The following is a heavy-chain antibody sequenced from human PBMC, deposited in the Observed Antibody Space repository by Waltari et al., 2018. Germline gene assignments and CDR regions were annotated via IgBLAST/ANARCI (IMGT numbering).Heavy chain of an antibody. Sequence: QVQLVQSGAEVKKPGASVRLSCKASGYTFTSYYINWVRQAPGQGPEWMGVINPGGGRTIYEQKVQARVTMSRDTSTSTVYMELSSLRSEDTAVYYCARSRILTGYFPNEEFDNWGQGTLVTVSS. CDR1: GYTFTSYY. D-gene: IGHD3-9*01. J-gene: IGHJ4*02. CDR2: INPGGGRT. CDR3: ARSRILTGYFPNEEFDN. V-gene: IGHV1-46*01.